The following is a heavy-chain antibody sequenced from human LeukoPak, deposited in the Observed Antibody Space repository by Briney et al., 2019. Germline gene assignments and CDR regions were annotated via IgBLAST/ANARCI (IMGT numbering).Heavy chain of an antibody. J-gene: IGHJ6*03. CDR3: ARGVGAAAGTGYYYYMDV. D-gene: IGHD6-13*01. V-gene: IGHV1-8*01. CDR2: MNPNSGNT. CDR1: GYTFTSYD. Sequence: ASVKVSCKASGYTFTSYDINWVRQATGQGLEWIGWMNPNSGNTGYAQKFQGRVTMTRNTSISTAYMELSSLGSEDTAVYYCARGVGAAAGTGYYYYMDVWGKGTTVTVSS.